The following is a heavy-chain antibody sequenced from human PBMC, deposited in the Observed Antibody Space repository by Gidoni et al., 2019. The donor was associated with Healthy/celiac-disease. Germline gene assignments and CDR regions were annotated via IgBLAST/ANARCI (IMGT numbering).Heavy chain of an antibody. V-gene: IGHV4-34*01. Sequence: LTCAVYGGSFSGYYWSWIRQPPGKGLEWIGEINHSGRTNYNPTLKSRVTISVDTSKNQFSLKLSSVTAADTAVYYCARTRIVVVPLYGMDVWGQGTTVTVSS. CDR2: INHSGRT. CDR3: ARTRIVVVPLYGMDV. D-gene: IGHD2-2*01. CDR1: GGSFSGYY. J-gene: IGHJ6*02.